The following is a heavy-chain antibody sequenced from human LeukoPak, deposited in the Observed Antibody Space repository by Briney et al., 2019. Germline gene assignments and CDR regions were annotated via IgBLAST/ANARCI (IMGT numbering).Heavy chain of an antibody. D-gene: IGHD6-13*01. CDR1: GFTFNSYA. Sequence: PGGSLRLSCAASGFTFNSYAMNWVRQAPGKGLEWVSGISGSGGNTYYADSVKGRFTISRDNSKNTLYLQMNSLRAEDTAVYYCAKDRSFSSNVDYWGQGTLVTVSS. J-gene: IGHJ4*02. CDR2: ISGSGGNT. V-gene: IGHV3-23*01. CDR3: AKDRSFSSNVDY.